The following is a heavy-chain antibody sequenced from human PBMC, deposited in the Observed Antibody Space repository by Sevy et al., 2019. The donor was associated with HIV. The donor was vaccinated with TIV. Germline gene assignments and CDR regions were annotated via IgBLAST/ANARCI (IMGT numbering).Heavy chain of an antibody. J-gene: IGHJ6*02. V-gene: IGHV3-23*01. CDR3: AKENYDSSGYYYGMDV. Sequence: GGSLRLSCAASGFTFSSYAMSWVRQAPGKGLEWVSAISGCGGSTYYADSVKGRFTISRDNSKNTLYLQMNSLRAEDTAVYYCAKENYDSSGYYYGMDVWGQGTTVTVSS. CDR1: GFTFSSYA. D-gene: IGHD3-22*01. CDR2: ISGCGGST.